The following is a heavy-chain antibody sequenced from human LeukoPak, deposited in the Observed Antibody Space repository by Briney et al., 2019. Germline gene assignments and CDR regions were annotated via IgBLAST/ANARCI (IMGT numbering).Heavy chain of an antibody. J-gene: IGHJ4*02. CDR3: AQGSYYFDY. D-gene: IGHD2-15*01. CDR2: IYNSGTT. CDR1: GGSISDYY. V-gene: IGHV4-59*01. Sequence: PSETLSLTCTVSGGSISDYYWSWIRQPPGKGLEWIGYIYNSGTTKYNPSLKSRVTISGDTSKNQFSLKLSSVTAADTAVYYCAQGSYYFDYWGQGTLVTVSS.